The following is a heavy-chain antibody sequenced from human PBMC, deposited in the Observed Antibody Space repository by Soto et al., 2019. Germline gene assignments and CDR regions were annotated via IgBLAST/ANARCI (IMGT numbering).Heavy chain of an antibody. D-gene: IGHD2-15*01. CDR3: AHLVLVVDAKHYFDY. CDR2: IYWSDDK. V-gene: IGHV2-5*01. CDR1: AFSSSTSGVF. J-gene: IGHJ4*02. Sequence: QITLKASCPTLVTPTQTLTPTCTFSAFSSSTSGVFVGCIRQPPRKPLELLSLIYWSDDKRYSQSLKSRITITKDPYKNHVVLTMTNMTPVDTATYSCAHLVLVVDAKHYFDYWGQRTLVTVS.